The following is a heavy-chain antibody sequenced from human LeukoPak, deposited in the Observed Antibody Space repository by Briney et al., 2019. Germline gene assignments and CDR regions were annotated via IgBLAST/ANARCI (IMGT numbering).Heavy chain of an antibody. D-gene: IGHD4-17*01. CDR3: ARDASTVTTPYFDS. CDR1: GYTFTGYY. Sequence: ASVKVSCKASGYTFTGYYINWVRQAPGQGLEWMGWINPNSGGTNYAQKFQGRVTMTGDTSISTAYMELSGLRSDDTAVYYCARDASTVTTPYFDSWDQGTLVTVSS. J-gene: IGHJ4*02. V-gene: IGHV1-2*02. CDR2: INPNSGGT.